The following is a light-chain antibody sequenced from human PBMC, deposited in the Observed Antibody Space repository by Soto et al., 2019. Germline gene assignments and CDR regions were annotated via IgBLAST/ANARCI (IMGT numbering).Light chain of an antibody. CDR2: KAS. CDR3: QQYNGYSYT. CDR1: QSISNW. Sequence: DIQMTQSPSTMSASVGDRVTITCRASQSISNWLAWYQHKPGKAPKLVIYKASSLQCGVPSKFSGSGSETEFALRISSLQPDDFATYYCQQYNGYSYTFGQGTKLEIK. V-gene: IGKV1-5*03. J-gene: IGKJ2*01.